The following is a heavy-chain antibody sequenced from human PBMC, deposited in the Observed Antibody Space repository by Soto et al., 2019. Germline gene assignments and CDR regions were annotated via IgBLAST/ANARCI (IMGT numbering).Heavy chain of an antibody. J-gene: IGHJ6*02. CDR3: ARPFDYCGMDV. Sequence: SETLSLTCAVSGYSIASGYYWAWIRQSPGKGLEWFGSIYHAGSVYYNPSLNSRVAVSLDISKNHFSLKLTSVTAADTAVYYFARPFDYCGMDVWGQGIAVTVSS. V-gene: IGHV4-38-2*01. CDR1: GYSIASGYY. CDR2: IYHAGSV.